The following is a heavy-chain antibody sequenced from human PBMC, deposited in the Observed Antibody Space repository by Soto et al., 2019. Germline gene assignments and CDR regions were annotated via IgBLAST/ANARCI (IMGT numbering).Heavy chain of an antibody. V-gene: IGHV3-23*01. J-gene: IGHJ4*02. D-gene: IGHD1-7*01. CDR1: GFTFSSYA. CDR2: ISGSGGST. Sequence: EVQLLESGGGLVQPGGSLRLSCAASGFTFSSYAMSWVRQAPGKGLEWVSAISGSGGSTYYADSVKGRFTISRDNSKNTLDLQMNSLRAEDTAVYYCAKDRGSSRNWNYGDYWGQGTLDTVSS. CDR3: AKDRGSSRNWNYGDY.